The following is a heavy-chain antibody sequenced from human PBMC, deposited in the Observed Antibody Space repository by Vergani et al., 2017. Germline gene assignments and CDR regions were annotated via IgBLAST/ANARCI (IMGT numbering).Heavy chain of an antibody. CDR1: GFTFSSYA. D-gene: IGHD6-19*01. Sequence: EVQLLESGGGLVQPGGSLRLSCAASGFTFSSYAMSWVRQAPGKGLEWVSAISGSGGSTYYADSVKGRFTISRDNSKNTLYLQMNSLRAEDTAVYYCARDVVGIAVAGRTFDYWGQGTLVTVSS. CDR3: ARDVVGIAVAGRTFDY. V-gene: IGHV3-23*01. CDR2: ISGSGGST. J-gene: IGHJ4*02.